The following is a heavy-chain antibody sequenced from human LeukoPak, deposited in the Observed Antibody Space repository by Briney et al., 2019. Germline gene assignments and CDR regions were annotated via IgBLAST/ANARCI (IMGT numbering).Heavy chain of an antibody. CDR3: AEMAGYYYGSGENRDY. V-gene: IGHV1-69*04. D-gene: IGHD3-10*01. Sequence: SVKVSCKASGGTFSSYAISWVRQAPGQGLEWMGRIIPILGIANYAQKFQGRVTITAGKSTSTAYMELSSLRSEDTAVYYCAEMAGYYYGSGENRDYWGQGTLVTVSS. CDR1: GGTFSSYA. CDR2: IIPILGIA. J-gene: IGHJ4*02.